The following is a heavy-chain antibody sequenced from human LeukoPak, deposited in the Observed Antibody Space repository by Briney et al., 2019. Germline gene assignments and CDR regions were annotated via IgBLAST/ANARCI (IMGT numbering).Heavy chain of an antibody. V-gene: IGHV4-31*03. CDR2: IYYSGST. CDR1: GGSISSGGYY. Sequence: PSETLSLTCTVSGGSISSGGYYWSWLRQHPGKGLEGIGYIYYSGSTYYNPSLKSRVTISVDTSKNQFSLKLSSVTAADTAVYYCARIDSSGYFDYWGQGTLVTVSS. D-gene: IGHD3-22*01. CDR3: ARIDSSGYFDY. J-gene: IGHJ4*02.